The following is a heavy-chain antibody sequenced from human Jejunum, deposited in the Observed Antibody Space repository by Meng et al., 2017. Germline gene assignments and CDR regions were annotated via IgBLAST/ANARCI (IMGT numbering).Heavy chain of an antibody. Sequence: QVQLQESGPGLVKPSQTLSLTCTVSGGSISSVDYYWSWIRQPPGKGLEWIGYIYYSGNTYYNTSLKSRVTISVDTPKNQFSLKLSSVTAADTAVYYCASYDLFTGFGFDYWGQGTLVTVSS. CDR2: IYYSGNT. V-gene: IGHV4-30-4*01. J-gene: IGHJ4*02. CDR3: ASYDLFTGFGFDY. D-gene: IGHD3-9*01. CDR1: GGSISSVDYY.